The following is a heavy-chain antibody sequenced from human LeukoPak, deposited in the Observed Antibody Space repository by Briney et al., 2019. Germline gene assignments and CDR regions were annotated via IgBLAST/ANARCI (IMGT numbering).Heavy chain of an antibody. CDR3: ATTPALAVAGTLDPKE. CDR2: IFYSGST. Sequence: SETLSLTCTVSGGSISSSSYYWGWIRQSPGKGLEWIGSIFYSGSTYYNPSLKSRVTISIDTSENQFSLKLSSVTAADTAVYYCATTPALAVAGTLDPKEWGQGTLVTVSS. CDR1: GGSISSSSYY. V-gene: IGHV4-39*01. J-gene: IGHJ4*02. D-gene: IGHD6-19*01.